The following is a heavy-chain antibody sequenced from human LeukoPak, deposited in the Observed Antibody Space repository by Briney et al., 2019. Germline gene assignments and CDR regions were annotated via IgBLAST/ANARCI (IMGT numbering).Heavy chain of an antibody. D-gene: IGHD4-23*01. CDR2: IYPGESVT. Sequence: GESLKISCKGSGYSFTSYWIAWVRPMPGKSLEWMWIIYPGESVTRHSPSFPGQVTISADKSICTAYLQWSNLKASDTAMYYCARHVRDYGGNSGTYYYYYYMDVWGKGTTVTVSS. CDR1: GYSFTSYW. V-gene: IGHV5-51*01. CDR3: ARHVRDYGGNSGTYYYYYYMDV. J-gene: IGHJ6*03.